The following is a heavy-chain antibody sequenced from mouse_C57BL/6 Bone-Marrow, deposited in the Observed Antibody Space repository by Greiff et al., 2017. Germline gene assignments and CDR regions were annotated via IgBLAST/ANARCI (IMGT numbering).Heavy chain of an antibody. J-gene: IGHJ3*01. V-gene: IGHV5-17*01. CDR3: ARSYYGSSWFAY. CDR2: ISSGSSTI. CDR1: GFTFSDYG. D-gene: IGHD1-1*01. Sequence: EVKVVESGGGLVKPGGSLKLSCAASGFTFSDYGMHWVRQAPEKGLEWVAYISSGSSTIYYADTVKGRFPISRDNAKNTLFLQMTSLRSEATAMYYCARSYYGSSWFAYWGQGTLVTVSA.